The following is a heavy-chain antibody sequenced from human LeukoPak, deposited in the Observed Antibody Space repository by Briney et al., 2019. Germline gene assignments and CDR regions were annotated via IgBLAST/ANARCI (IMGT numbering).Heavy chain of an antibody. CDR2: ISNNGVST. Sequence: GGSLRLSCTASGFTFSSYAMSWVRQAPGKGLNWVSTISNNGVSTSYADSMKGRFTVSRDNSRNTLYLQMNSLRAEDTAVYYCAKDPEPYDFHYFDYWGQGTLVAVSS. D-gene: IGHD3-3*01. CDR1: GFTFSSYA. V-gene: IGHV3-23*01. CDR3: AKDPEPYDFHYFDY. J-gene: IGHJ4*02.